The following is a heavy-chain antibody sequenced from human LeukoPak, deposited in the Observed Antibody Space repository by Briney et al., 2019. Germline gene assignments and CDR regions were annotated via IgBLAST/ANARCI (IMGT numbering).Heavy chain of an antibody. V-gene: IGHV1-2*04. CDR1: GYTFTGYY. D-gene: IGHD6-19*01. Sequence: ASVNVSCKASGYTFTGYYMHWVRQAPGQGLEWMGWINPNSGGTNYAQKFQGWVTMTRDTSISTAYMELSRLRSDDTAVYYCARDAVAGTDYFDYWGQGTLVTVSS. CDR3: ARDAVAGTDYFDY. CDR2: INPNSGGT. J-gene: IGHJ4*02.